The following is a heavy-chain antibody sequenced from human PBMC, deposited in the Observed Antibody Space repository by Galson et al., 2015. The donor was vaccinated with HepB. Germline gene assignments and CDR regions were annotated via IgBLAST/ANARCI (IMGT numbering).Heavy chain of an antibody. V-gene: IGHV3-23*01. CDR1: GFTFSSYA. CDR3: AKDGIMVANNPYHFHY. J-gene: IGHJ4*02. D-gene: IGHD2-15*01. CDR2: ITSSGGKT. Sequence: SLRLSCAASGFTFSSYAMSWVRQAPGKGLEWVASITSSGGKTYYTDSVKGRFTISRDNSKNTLFLQLNSLRAEDTAVSYCAKDGIMVANNPYHFHYWGQGTLVTVSS.